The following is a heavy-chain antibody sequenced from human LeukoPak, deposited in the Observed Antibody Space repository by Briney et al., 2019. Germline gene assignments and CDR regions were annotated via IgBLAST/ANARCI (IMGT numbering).Heavy chain of an antibody. J-gene: IGHJ6*02. Sequence: GASVKVSCKASGYTFTSYAMHWVRQAPGQRLEWMGWINAGNGNTKYSQKFQGRVTITRDTSASTAYMELSSLRSEDTAVYYCARSHPLVVPASNYYYFYRNDVLGQGTTVPVP. V-gene: IGHV1-3*01. D-gene: IGHD2-2*01. CDR1: GYTFTSYA. CDR2: INAGNGNT. CDR3: ARSHPLVVPASNYYYFYRNDV.